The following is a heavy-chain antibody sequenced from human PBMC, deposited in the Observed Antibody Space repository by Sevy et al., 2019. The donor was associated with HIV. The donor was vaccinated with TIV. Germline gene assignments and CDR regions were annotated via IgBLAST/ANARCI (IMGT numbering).Heavy chain of an antibody. V-gene: IGHV3-30*18. CDR1: GFTFSSYG. CDR3: AKDLGIAAAGSGGDFHY. J-gene: IGHJ4*02. Sequence: GGSLRLSCAASGFTFSSYGMHWVRQAPGKGLEWVAVISYDGSNKYYADSVQGRFTISRDTSKSKLYLQMNSLRVEETAIYYCAKDLGIAAAGSGGDFHYWGQGTLVTVSS. D-gene: IGHD6-13*01. CDR2: ISYDGSNK.